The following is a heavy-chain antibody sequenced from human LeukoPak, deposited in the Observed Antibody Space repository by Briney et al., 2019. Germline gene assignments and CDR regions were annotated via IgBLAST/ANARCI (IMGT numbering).Heavy chain of an antibody. D-gene: IGHD2-2*01. CDR2: ISGRGGTT. V-gene: IGHV3-23*01. CDR1: GFTFSDHA. CDR3: AKGGYCSGTNCYFYYMDV. Sequence: GGSLRLSCAASGFTFSDHAMTRVRQVPGKGLEWVSGISGRGGTTYSADYLKGRFTVSRDNSKNTLYLQMNDLRAEDTAEYFCAKGGYCSGTNCYFYYMDVWGKGTTVTVSS. J-gene: IGHJ6*03.